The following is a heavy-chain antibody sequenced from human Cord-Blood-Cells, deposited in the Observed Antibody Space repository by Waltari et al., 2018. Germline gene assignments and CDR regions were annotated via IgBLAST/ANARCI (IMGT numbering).Heavy chain of an antibody. J-gene: IGHJ4*02. D-gene: IGHD3-10*01. CDR1: GFTFRSSW. V-gene: IGHV3-7*01. Sequence: EVELVESGGGLVQPGGALRLSCAASGFTFRSSWMTGVRQPPGKGLEWVANIKQDGSEKYYVDSVKGRFTISRDNAKNSLYLQMNSLRAEDTAVYYCARDQRKDRGYWGQGTLVTVSS. CDR2: IKQDGSEK. CDR3: ARDQRKDRGY.